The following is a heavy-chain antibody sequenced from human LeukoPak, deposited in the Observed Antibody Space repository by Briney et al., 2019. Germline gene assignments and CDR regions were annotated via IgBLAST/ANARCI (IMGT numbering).Heavy chain of an antibody. D-gene: IGHD3-10*01. CDR1: GGSISSNNW. CDR2: IYHSGST. CDR3: ARDLFLRTTSAPYYYGSGSTDWFDP. Sequence: SETLSLTCAVSGGSISSNNWWNWVRQPPGKGLEWIGEIYHSGSTNYNPSLKSRVTMSVDTSKNQFSLKLSSVTAADTAVYYCARDLFLRTTSAPYYYGSGSTDWFDPWGQGTLVTVSS. V-gene: IGHV4-4*02. J-gene: IGHJ5*02.